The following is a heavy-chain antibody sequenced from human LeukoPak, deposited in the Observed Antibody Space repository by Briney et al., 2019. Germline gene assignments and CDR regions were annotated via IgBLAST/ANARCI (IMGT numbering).Heavy chain of an antibody. CDR1: GFSVSNGYY. Sequence: SETLSLTCTVSGFSVSNGYYWGWIRQPPGKGLEWLGTMFHSGTTYYNSSLKSRFTISVDTSKNQFSLRVSSVTAADTAVYYCARDRSMVRGLIMGHFDYWGQGALVTVSS. CDR3: ARDRSMVRGLIMGHFDY. V-gene: IGHV4-38-2*02. CDR2: MFHSGTT. J-gene: IGHJ4*01. D-gene: IGHD3-10*01.